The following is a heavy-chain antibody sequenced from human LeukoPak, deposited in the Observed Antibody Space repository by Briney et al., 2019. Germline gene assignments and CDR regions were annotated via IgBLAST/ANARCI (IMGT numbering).Heavy chain of an antibody. J-gene: IGHJ6*03. V-gene: IGHV1-69*13. D-gene: IGHD1-1*01. CDR3: ATRTTGTDNYYYYYMDV. CDR1: GGTFSSYA. Sequence: ASVKVSCKASGGTFSSYAISWVRQAPGQGLEWMGGIIPIFGTANYAQKFQGRATITADESTSTAYMGLSSLRSEDTAVYYCATRTTGTDNYYYYYMDVWGKGTTVTISS. CDR2: IIPIFGTA.